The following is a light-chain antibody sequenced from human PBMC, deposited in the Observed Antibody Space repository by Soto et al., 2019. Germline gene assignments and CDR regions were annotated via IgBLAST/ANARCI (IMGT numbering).Light chain of an antibody. CDR3: QQYGSSSWT. J-gene: IGKJ1*01. CDR2: GAS. Sequence: EIVLTQSPGTLSLSPGEIATLYCRASQSVSSSYLAWYQQKPGQAPRLLIYGASSRATGIPDRFSGSGSGTDFTLTISRLEPEDFAVYYCQQYGSSSWTFGQGTKVDIK. CDR1: QSVSSSY. V-gene: IGKV3-20*01.